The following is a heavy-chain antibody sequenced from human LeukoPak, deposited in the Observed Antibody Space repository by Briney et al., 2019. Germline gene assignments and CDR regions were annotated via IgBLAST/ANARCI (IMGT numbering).Heavy chain of an antibody. CDR2: INHSGST. V-gene: IGHV4-34*01. Sequence: PSETLSLTCAVYGGSFSGYYWSWIRQPPGKGLEWIGEINHSGSTNYNPSLKSRVTTSVDTSKNQFSLKLSSVTAADTAVYYCARYLKYSYDAFNIWGQGTMVTVSS. CDR3: ARYLKYSYDAFNI. CDR1: GGSFSGYY. J-gene: IGHJ3*02. D-gene: IGHD2/OR15-2a*01.